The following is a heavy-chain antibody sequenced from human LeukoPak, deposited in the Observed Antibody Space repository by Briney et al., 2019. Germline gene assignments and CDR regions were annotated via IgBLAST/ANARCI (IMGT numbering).Heavy chain of an antibody. V-gene: IGHV4-4*07. CDR3: ARGLPMYSSSWYGGFDY. CDR2: MYSSGST. D-gene: IGHD6-13*01. J-gene: IGHJ4*02. Sequence: SETLSLTCTVSGGSISSYSWSWIRQPAGKGLEWIGRMYSSGSTNYNPSLKSRVTMSVDTSKNQFSLKLSSVTAADTAVYYCARGLPMYSSSWYGGFDYWGQGTLVTVSS. CDR1: GGSISSYS.